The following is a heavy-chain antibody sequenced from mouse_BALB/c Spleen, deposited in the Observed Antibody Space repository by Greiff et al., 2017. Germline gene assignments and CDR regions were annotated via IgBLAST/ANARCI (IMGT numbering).Heavy chain of an antibody. J-gene: IGHJ4*01. CDR1: GYSITSGYY. V-gene: IGHV3-6*02. D-gene: IGHD2-1*01. CDR3: ASYGNYAYYYAMDY. CDR2: ISYDGSN. Sequence: EVQLQESGPGLVKPSQSLSLTCSVTGYSITSGYYWNWIRQFPGNKLEWMGYISYDGSNNYNPSLKNRISITRDTSKNQFFLKLNSVTTEDTATYYCASYGNYAYYYAMDYWGQGTSVTVSS.